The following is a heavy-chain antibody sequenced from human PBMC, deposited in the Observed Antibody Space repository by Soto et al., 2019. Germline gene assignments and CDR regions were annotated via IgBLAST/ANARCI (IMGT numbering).Heavy chain of an antibody. CDR1: GFTFGTYA. CDR2: ITGSGGST. J-gene: IGHJ5*02. CDR3: AKDRSVDTRDWFDP. Sequence: LRLSCAASGFTFGTYAMNWVRQAPGKGLEWVSGITGSGGSTYYADSVKGRFTISRDNSKNTLYLQMNSLRGDDTAVYYCAKDRSVDTRDWFDPWGQGTLVTVSS. D-gene: IGHD5-18*01. V-gene: IGHV3-23*01.